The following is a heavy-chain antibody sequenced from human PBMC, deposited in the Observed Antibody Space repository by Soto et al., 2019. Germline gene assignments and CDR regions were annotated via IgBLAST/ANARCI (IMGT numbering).Heavy chain of an antibody. V-gene: IGHV3-33*01. J-gene: IGHJ4*02. D-gene: IGHD3-10*01. CDR2: IWYDGSNK. CDR1: GFTFSSYG. CDR3: AREEGYGSGSFFDY. Sequence: QVQLVESGGGVVQPGRSLRLSCAASGFTFSSYGMHWVRQAPGKGLGWVAVIWYDGSNKYYADSVKGRFTISRDNSKNTLYLQMNSLRAEDTAVYYCAREEGYGSGSFFDYWGQGTLVTVSS.